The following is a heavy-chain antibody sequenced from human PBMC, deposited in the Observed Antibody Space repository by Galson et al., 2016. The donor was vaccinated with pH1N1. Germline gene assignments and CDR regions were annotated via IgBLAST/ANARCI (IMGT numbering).Heavy chain of an antibody. CDR3: ASVGDGYNLV. J-gene: IGHJ4*02. CDR2: INPKSGVT. V-gene: IGHV1-2*06. CDR1: GYTFTDYY. D-gene: IGHD5-24*01. Sequence: SVKASCKASGYTFTDYYLHWVRQAPGQGLKWMGRINPKSGVTDFAQNFQGRVTMTRDTSINTAYMELRRLRFDDTAVYYCASVGDGYNLVWGQGTLVTVSS.